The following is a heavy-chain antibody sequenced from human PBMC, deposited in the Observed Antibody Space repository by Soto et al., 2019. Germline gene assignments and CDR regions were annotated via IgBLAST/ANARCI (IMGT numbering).Heavy chain of an antibody. CDR2: LYYGRSA. D-gene: IGHD3-22*01. CDR3: ALRSMAVVPEY. CDR1: GDSISSYY. V-gene: IGHV4-59*01. Sequence: QVQLQESGPGLVKPSETLSLTCAVSGDSISSYYCMWIRQPPGKGLESIGYLYYGRSANYNPSLKSPVPLSVDTSTNQCSLTLSSMTAADTAVYYCALRSMAVVPEYWGQGTLVTVSS. J-gene: IGHJ4*02.